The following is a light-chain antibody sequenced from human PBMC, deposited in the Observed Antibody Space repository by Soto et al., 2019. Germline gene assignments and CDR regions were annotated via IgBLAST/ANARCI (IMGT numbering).Light chain of an antibody. V-gene: IGKV3-20*01. CDR2: GTS. Sequence: EIFFSPSPDTLSFSPGEKATLSSRASQSVSSRYLAWYQHKRGQAPRLLIYGTSSRATGIPDRFSGSGSGTDFTLTISRLEPEDFAVYFCQQYGSSLFTFGPGTKVDIK. J-gene: IGKJ3*01. CDR3: QQYGSSLFT. CDR1: QSVSSRY.